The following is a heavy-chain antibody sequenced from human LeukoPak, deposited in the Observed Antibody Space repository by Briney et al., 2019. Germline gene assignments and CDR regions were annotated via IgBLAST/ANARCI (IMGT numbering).Heavy chain of an antibody. D-gene: IGHD6-19*01. CDR2: SNKSGGGT. Sequence: GGSRQLSGAASGFTFSSYDMSGGRPAPGKGLEWVSGSNKSGGGTYYADSVKGRFTMSTDNSNNTLFLQMNSLRAEDTAVYYCAKVTWSSSGSDYWGQGTLVTVSS. CDR3: AKVTWSSSGSDY. CDR1: GFTFSSYD. V-gene: IGHV3-23*01. J-gene: IGHJ4*02.